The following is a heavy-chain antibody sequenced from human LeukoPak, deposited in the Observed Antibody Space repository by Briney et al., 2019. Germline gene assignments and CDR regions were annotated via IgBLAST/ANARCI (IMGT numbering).Heavy chain of an antibody. V-gene: IGHV4-59*01. CDR3: ARDGPLTTGAFDI. Sequence: PSETLSLTCTVSGGSISSYYWSWIRQPPGKGLEWIGYIYYSGSTNYNPSLKSRGTISVDSPKNQCSLKLSSVIAADTAVYYCARDGPLTTGAFDIWGQGTMVTVSS. CDR2: IYYSGST. J-gene: IGHJ3*02. CDR1: GGSISSYY. D-gene: IGHD1-14*01.